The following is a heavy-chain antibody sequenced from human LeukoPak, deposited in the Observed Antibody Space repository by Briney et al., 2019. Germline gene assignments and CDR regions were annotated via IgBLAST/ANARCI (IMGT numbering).Heavy chain of an antibody. CDR2: ISDSGGAI. CDR1: GFTFDIYA. V-gene: IGHV3-23*01. Sequence: GGSLSLSYAPSGFTFDIYAMNWARQPPGKGREWVPVISDSGGAIYYADSLKGRFTISRNNSKNTLYLQMNSLRAEDTAVYYCAKDRGSNWGTFDYWGQGTLVTVSS. J-gene: IGHJ4*02. D-gene: IGHD7-27*01. CDR3: AKDRGSNWGTFDY.